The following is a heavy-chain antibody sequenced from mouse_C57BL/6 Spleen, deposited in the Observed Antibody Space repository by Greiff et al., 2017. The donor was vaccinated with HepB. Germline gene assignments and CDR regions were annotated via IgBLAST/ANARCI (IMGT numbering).Heavy chain of an antibody. CDR1: GYTFTSYW. V-gene: IGHV1-50*01. J-gene: IGHJ3*01. CDR2: IDPSDSYT. Sequence: VQLQQPGAELVKPGASVKLSCKASGYTFTSYWMQWVKQRPGQGLEWIGEIDPSDSYTNYNQKFKGKATLTVDTSSSTAYMQLSSLTSEDSAVYYCAMGGSWGQGTLVTVSA. CDR3: AMGGS.